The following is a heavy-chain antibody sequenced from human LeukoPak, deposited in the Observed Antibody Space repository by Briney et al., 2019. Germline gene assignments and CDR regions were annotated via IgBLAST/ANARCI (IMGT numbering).Heavy chain of an antibody. CDR2: ISSSSSYI. Sequence: GGSLRLSCAASGFTFSSYEMNWVRQAPGKGLEWVSSISSSSSYIYYADSVKGRFTISRDNAKNSLYLQMNSLRAEDTAVYYCATDTPSSSWYSAFDYWGQGTLVTVSS. CDR1: GFTFSSYE. V-gene: IGHV3-21*01. D-gene: IGHD6-13*01. CDR3: ATDTPSSSWYSAFDY. J-gene: IGHJ4*02.